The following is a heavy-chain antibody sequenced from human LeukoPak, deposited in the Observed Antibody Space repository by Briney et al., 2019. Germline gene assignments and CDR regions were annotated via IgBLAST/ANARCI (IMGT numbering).Heavy chain of an antibody. CDR1: GFTFSSYE. J-gene: IGHJ3*02. CDR3: AKGSYTAMVWGIAFDI. V-gene: IGHV3-48*03. CDR2: IGSSGSTI. D-gene: IGHD5-18*01. Sequence: GGSLRLSCAASGFTFSSYEMNWVRQAPGKGLDWVSYIGSSGSTIYCADSVKGRFTISRDNAKNSLYLQMNSLRAEDTAVYYCAKGSYTAMVWGIAFDIWGQGTMVTVSS.